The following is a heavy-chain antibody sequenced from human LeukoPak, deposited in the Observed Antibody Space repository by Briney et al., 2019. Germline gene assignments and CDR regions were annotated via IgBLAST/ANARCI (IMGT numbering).Heavy chain of an antibody. J-gene: IGHJ4*02. D-gene: IGHD6-19*01. Sequence: GGSLRLSCEASGLSLSNYPMHWVRQAPGKGLEWITLITYDGAFDGGKTYYADSVKGRFTISRDNSKNTLYLQMHSLRAEDTAVYYCAKDLDSSGWYWGGSEYWGQGTLVTVSS. CDR2: ITYDGAFDGGKT. CDR3: AKDLDSSGWYWGGSEY. V-gene: IGHV3-30*07. CDR1: GLSLSNYP.